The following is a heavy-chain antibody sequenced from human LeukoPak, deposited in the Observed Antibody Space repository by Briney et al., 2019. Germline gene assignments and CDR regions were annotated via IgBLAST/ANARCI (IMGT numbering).Heavy chain of an antibody. CDR1: GFTFSTYW. V-gene: IGHV3-30-3*01. Sequence: GGSLRLSCVASGFTFSTYWMSWVRQAPGKGLEWVAVISYDGSNKYYADSVKGRFTISRDNSKNTLYLQMNSLRAEDTAVYYCARGGIAAHYYFDYWGQGTLVTVSS. J-gene: IGHJ4*02. CDR3: ARGGIAAHYYFDY. CDR2: ISYDGSNK. D-gene: IGHD6-6*01.